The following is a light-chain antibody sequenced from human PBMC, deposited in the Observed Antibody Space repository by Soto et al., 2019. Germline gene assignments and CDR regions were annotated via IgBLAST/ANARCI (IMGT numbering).Light chain of an antibody. CDR1: QAITKY. CDR2: DVS. J-gene: IGKJ1*01. CDR3: QQSFNTPWS. Sequence: DIQLTQSPSSLYASVGDRVTITCRPSQAITKYLSWFRQKPGKAPELLIYDVSTLQSGVPSRLSGSGSGTYFTLTISSLQPDDFASYYCQQSFNTPWSFGQGTKV. V-gene: IGKV1-39*01.